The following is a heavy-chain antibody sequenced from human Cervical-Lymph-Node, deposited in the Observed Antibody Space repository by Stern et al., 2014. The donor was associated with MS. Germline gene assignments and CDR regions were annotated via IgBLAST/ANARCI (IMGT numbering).Heavy chain of an antibody. D-gene: IGHD2/OR15-2a*01. CDR2: LNPNSDDP. CDR3: AREATRIIVGIDY. V-gene: IGHV1-2*06. CDR1: GYDFTGFF. J-gene: IGHJ4*02. Sequence: VQLVQSWAKMKKPGASVRVSCKASGYDFTGFFIHWVRQVPGQGLEWMGRLNPNSDDPTYAQNFQDRVTLTRDTSIGTAYLELSRLTSADTAVYYCAREATRIIVGIDYWGQGTPATVSS.